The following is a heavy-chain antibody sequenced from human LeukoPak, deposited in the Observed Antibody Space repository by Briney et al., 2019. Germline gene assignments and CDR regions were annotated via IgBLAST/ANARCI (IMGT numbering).Heavy chain of an antibody. CDR1: GGTFSSYA. D-gene: IGHD7-27*01. J-gene: IGHJ4*02. Sequence: ASAKVSCKASGGTFSSYAISWVRHAPGQGLEWMGGIIPIFGTANYAQKFQGRVTITADESTSTAYMELSSLRSEDTAVYYCARERNWAIDYWGQGTLVTVSS. CDR3: ARERNWAIDY. V-gene: IGHV1-69*13. CDR2: IIPIFGTA.